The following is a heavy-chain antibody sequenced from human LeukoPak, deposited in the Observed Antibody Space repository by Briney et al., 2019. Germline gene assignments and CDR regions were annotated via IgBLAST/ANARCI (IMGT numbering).Heavy chain of an antibody. CDR1: GGSFSGYY. Sequence: SETLSLTCAVYGGSFSGYYWSWIRQPPGKGLEWIGEINHSGSTNYNPSLKSRVTISVDTSKNQFSLKLSSVTAADTAVYYCAREVGYYGSGSYLFMAFDIWGQGTMVTVSS. CDR3: AREVGYYGSGSYLFMAFDI. D-gene: IGHD3-10*01. V-gene: IGHV4-34*01. CDR2: INHSGST. J-gene: IGHJ3*02.